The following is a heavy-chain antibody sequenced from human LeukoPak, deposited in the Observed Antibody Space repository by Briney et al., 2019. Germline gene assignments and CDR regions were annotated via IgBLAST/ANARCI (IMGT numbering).Heavy chain of an antibody. CDR1: GGSISSSNW. Sequence: SETLSLTCAVSGGSISSSNWWSWVRQPPGKGLKWIGEIYHSGSTNYNPSLKSRLTISVDKSKNQSSLKLSSVTAADTAVYYCASGSSGLFDYWGQGTLVTVSS. J-gene: IGHJ4*02. D-gene: IGHD3-22*01. CDR3: ASGSSGLFDY. V-gene: IGHV4-4*02. CDR2: IYHSGST.